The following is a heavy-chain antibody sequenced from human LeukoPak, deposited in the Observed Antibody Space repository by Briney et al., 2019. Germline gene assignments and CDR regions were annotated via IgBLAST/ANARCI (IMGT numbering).Heavy chain of an antibody. CDR3: TRGSGSTSTSRLSD. CDR2: IYTSGST. Sequence: SETLSLTCTVSGGSISSGSYYWSWIRQPAGKGLEWIGRIYTSGSTKYNPSLKSRVTMSIDTSKNQLSLKLNSVTAADTAVYYCTRGSGSTSTSRLSDWGQGTLVTVSS. D-gene: IGHD2-2*01. J-gene: IGHJ4*02. CDR1: GGSISSGSYY. V-gene: IGHV4-61*02.